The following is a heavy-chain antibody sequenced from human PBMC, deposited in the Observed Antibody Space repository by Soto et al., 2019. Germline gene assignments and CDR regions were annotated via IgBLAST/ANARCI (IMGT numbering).Heavy chain of an antibody. CDR1: GGTFSNYA. Sequence: SVKVSCKASGGTFSNYAINWVRQAPGLGLEWMGQVTPKLATAKHAQKFQGRVTITADESASTAYMYVSSLRSEDTAVYFCARRIDGYNSAFDIWGQGTLVTVSS. D-gene: IGHD5-12*01. J-gene: IGHJ3*02. CDR3: ARRIDGYNSAFDI. V-gene: IGHV1-69*13. CDR2: VTPKLATA.